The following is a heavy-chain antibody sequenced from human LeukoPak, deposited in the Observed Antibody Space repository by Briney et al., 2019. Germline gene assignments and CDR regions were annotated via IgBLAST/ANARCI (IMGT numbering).Heavy chain of an antibody. CDR3: AVFDLGYCSSTSCRPRVGATSFDY. V-gene: IGHV3-23*01. J-gene: IGHJ4*02. CDR1: GFTFRSYT. CDR2: ISGSGTNT. D-gene: IGHD2-2*01. Sequence: PGGSLRLSCAASGFTFRSYTLTWVRQAPGKGLEWVSAISGSGTNTDYADSVKGRFTVSRDSSKNTLYLQMNSLRAEDTAVYYCAVFDLGYCSSTSCRPRVGATSFDYWGQGTLVTVSS.